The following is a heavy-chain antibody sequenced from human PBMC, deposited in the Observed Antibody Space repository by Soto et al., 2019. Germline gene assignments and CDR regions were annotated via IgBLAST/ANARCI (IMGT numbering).Heavy chain of an antibody. Sequence: PGGSLRLSCAASGFTFSSYAMHWVRQAPGKGLEWVAVISYDGSNKYYADSVKGRFTISRDNSKNTLYLQMNSLRAEDTAVYYCARESADYYDSSGPSAPYYGMDVWGQGTTVTVSS. CDR3: ARESADYYDSSGPSAPYYGMDV. V-gene: IGHV3-30-3*01. J-gene: IGHJ6*02. CDR1: GFTFSSYA. CDR2: ISYDGSNK. D-gene: IGHD3-22*01.